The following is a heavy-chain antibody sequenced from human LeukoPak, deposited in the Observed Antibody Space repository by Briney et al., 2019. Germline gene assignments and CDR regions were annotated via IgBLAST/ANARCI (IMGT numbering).Heavy chain of an antibody. CDR3: ARGTMVAATDSGGF. D-gene: IGHD2-15*01. J-gene: IGHJ4*02. Sequence: GASVKVSCKASGYXFTSYGITWVRQAPGQGLEWMGWISAYNYNTNYAQKFQGRVTMTTDTSTRTAYLDLRSLRSDDTAIYYCARGTMVAATDSGGFWGQGTLVTVSS. V-gene: IGHV1-18*01. CDR2: ISAYNYNT. CDR1: GYXFTSYG.